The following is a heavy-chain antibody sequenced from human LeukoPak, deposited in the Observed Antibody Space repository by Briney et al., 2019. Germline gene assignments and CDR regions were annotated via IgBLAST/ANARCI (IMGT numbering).Heavy chain of an antibody. J-gene: IGHJ6*02. CDR2: ISYDGSNK. Sequence: AGSLRLSCAASGFTFSSYAMHWVRQAPGMGLEWVAGISYDGSNKYYADSVKGRFTISRANCKNTLYLQMNSLRAEDTAVYYCARERMVAAYLYYYYGMDVWGQGTTVTVSS. CDR1: GFTFSSYA. V-gene: IGHV3-30-3*01. D-gene: IGHD2-15*01. CDR3: ARERMVAAYLYYYYGMDV.